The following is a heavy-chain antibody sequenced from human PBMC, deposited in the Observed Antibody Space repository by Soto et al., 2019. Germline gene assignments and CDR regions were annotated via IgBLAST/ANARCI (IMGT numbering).Heavy chain of an antibody. CDR1: GYTFTSYA. J-gene: IGHJ4*02. CDR3: ARILSSYGYFYFDY. V-gene: IGHV1-3*01. Sequence: ASVKVSCKASGYTFTSYAMHWVRQAPGQRLEWMGWINAGNGNTKYSQKFQGRVTITRDTSASTAYMELSSLRSEDTAVYYCARILSSYGYFYFDYWGQGTLVAVSS. D-gene: IGHD5-18*01. CDR2: INAGNGNT.